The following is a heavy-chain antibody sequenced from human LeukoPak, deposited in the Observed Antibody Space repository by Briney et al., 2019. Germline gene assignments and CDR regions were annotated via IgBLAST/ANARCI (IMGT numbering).Heavy chain of an antibody. J-gene: IGHJ4*02. Sequence: SETLSLTCTVSGGSISSYYWSWIRQPPGKGLEWIGYIFYRGSTNYNPSLKSRVTISVDTSKNQFSLKLSSVTAADTAVYYCARRSAGQQLGFDYWGQGILVTVSS. CDR2: IFYRGST. D-gene: IGHD6-13*01. CDR1: GGSISSYY. CDR3: ARRSAGQQLGFDY. V-gene: IGHV4-59*12.